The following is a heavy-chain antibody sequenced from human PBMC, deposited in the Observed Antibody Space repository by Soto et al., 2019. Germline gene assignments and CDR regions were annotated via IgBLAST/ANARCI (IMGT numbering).Heavy chain of an antibody. D-gene: IGHD3-10*01. CDR3: ARDHGSGSWYYYYMDV. CDR1: GYTFTSYY. V-gene: IGHV1-46*04. CDR2: INPSGGST. J-gene: IGHJ6*03. Sequence: ASVKVSCKASGYTFTSYYMHWVRQAPGQGLEWMGIINPSGGSTSYADSVKGRFTISRDNAKNSLYLQMNSLRAEDTAVYYCARDHGSGSWYYYYMDVWGKGTTVTVSS.